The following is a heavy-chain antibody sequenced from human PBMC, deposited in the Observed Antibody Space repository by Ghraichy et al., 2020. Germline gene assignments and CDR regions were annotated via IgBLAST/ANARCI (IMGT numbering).Heavy chain of an antibody. CDR3: ARENGFDWLNMIHFDY. V-gene: IGHV3-21*01. CDR1: GFTFSSYS. Sequence: GGSLRLSCAASGFTFSSYSMNWVRQAPGKGLEWVSSISSSSSYIYYADSVKGRFTISRDNAKNSLYLQMNSLRAEDTAVYYCARENGFDWLNMIHFDYWGQGTLVTVSS. D-gene: IGHD3-9*01. CDR2: ISSSSSYI. J-gene: IGHJ4*02.